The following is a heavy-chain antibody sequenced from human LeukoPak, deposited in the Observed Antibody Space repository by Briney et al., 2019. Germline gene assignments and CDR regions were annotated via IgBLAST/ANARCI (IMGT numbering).Heavy chain of an antibody. D-gene: IGHD2-15*01. V-gene: IGHV4-59*12. CDR3: ARRNVVVVAAIWWAIDY. J-gene: IGHJ4*02. CDR2: INYSGST. CDR1: GGSISNYY. Sequence: SETLSLTCTVSGGSISNYYWSWIRQPPGKGLEWIAYINYSGSTNYNPSLKSRVTISVDTSKNQFSLKLSSVTAADTAVYYCARRNVVVVAAIWWAIDYWGQGTLVTVSS.